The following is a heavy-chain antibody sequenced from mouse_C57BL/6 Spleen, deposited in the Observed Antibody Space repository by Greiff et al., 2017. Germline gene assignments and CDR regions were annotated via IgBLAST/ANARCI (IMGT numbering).Heavy chain of an antibody. CDR1: GYTFTDYY. CDR2: IYPGSGNT. V-gene: IGHV1-76*01. D-gene: IGHD1-1*01. Sequence: VQLQESGAELVRPGASVKLSCKASGYTFTDYYINWVKQRPGQGLEWIARIYPGSGNTYYNEKFKGKATLTAEKSSSTAYMQLSSLTSEDSAVYFCARNYGSSGRYFDYWGQGTTLTVSS. J-gene: IGHJ2*01. CDR3: ARNYGSSGRYFDY.